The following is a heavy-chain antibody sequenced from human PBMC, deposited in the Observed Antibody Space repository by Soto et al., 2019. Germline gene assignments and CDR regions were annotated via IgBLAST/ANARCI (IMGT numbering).Heavy chain of an antibody. J-gene: IGHJ1*01. V-gene: IGHV2-5*02. CDR3: APSGERGGNGQFQH. Sequence: QITLKESGPTLVKPTQTLTLTCTFSGFSLSTSGVGVGWIRQPPGKALEWLALIYWDDDKRYSPSLKSRLTLTKDTSKNRVVLTRTNMDPVDTATYSCAPSGERGGNGQFQHWGQGTLVTVSS. CDR1: GFSLSTSGVG. CDR2: IYWDDDK. D-gene: IGHD2-15*01.